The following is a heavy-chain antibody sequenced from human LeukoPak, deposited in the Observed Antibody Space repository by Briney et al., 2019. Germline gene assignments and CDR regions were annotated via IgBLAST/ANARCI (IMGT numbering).Heavy chain of an antibody. CDR1: GYTFTGYY. V-gene: IGHV1-2*02. CDR2: INPNSGDT. CDR3: ASQYDYYDSSGYYYDSKAFDI. D-gene: IGHD3-22*01. Sequence: ASVKVSCKASGYTFTGYYMHWARQAPGQGLEWMGWINPNSGDTNYAQKFQGRVTMTRDTSISTAYMELSRLRSDDTAVYYCASQYDYYDSSGYYYDSKAFDIWGQGTMVTVSS. J-gene: IGHJ3*02.